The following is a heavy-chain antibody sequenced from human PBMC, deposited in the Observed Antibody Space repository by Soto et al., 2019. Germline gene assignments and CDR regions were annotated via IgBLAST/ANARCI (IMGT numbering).Heavy chain of an antibody. D-gene: IGHD4-4*01. CDR1: GGSISSYY. CDR2: IYYSGST. Sequence: SETLSLTCTVSGGSISSYYWSWIRQPPGKGLEWIGYIYYSGSTNYNPSLKSRVTISVDTSKNQFSLKLSSVTAADTAVYYCARTTVTTNPYYYYYMDVWGKGTTVTVSS. V-gene: IGHV4-59*08. J-gene: IGHJ6*03. CDR3: ARTTVTTNPYYYYYMDV.